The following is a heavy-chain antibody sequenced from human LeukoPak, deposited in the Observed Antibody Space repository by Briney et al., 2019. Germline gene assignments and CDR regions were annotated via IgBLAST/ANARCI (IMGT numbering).Heavy chain of an antibody. D-gene: IGHD1-1*01. CDR2: ISNSGGNT. J-gene: IGHJ3*02. V-gene: IGHV3-23*01. Sequence: PGGSLRLSCVASEFTFSSHAMSWVRQAPGKGPEWVSTISNSGGNTYYAGSVKARFSISRDNSKDTLYLQMDSLRVDDTAVYYCARYITGPNTAFDIWGQGTRVTVSS. CDR1: EFTFSSHA. CDR3: ARYITGPNTAFDI.